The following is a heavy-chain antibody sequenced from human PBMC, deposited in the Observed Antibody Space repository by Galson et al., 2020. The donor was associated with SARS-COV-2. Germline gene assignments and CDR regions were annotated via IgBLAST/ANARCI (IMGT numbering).Heavy chain of an antibody. V-gene: IGHV3-49*03. CDR1: GFTFGDYA. Sequence: GGSLRLSCTASGFTFGDYAMSWFRQAPGKGLEWVGFIRSKAYGGTTEYAASVKGRFTISRDDSKSIAYLQMNSLKTEDTAVYYCTIITMIVVVTKGDFDYWGQGTLVTVSS. D-gene: IGHD3-22*01. J-gene: IGHJ4*02. CDR3: TIITMIVVVTKGDFDY. CDR2: IRSKAYGGTT.